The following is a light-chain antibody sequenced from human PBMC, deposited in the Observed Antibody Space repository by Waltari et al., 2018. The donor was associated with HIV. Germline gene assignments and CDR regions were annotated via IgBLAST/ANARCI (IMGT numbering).Light chain of an antibody. CDR2: YDS. CDR3: QVWDETRNHVV. CDR1: RIATKS. Sequence: GTRIATKSVHWYQQKSGQAPLLVIFYDSDRPSGIPERFSGSNSGSAATLTINRVEAGDEADYFCQVWDETRNHVVFGGGTKLIAL. V-gene: IGLV3-21*04. J-gene: IGLJ3*02.